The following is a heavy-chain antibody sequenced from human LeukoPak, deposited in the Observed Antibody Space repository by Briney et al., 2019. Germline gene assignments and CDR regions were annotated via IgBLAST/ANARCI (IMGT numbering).Heavy chain of an antibody. J-gene: IGHJ4*02. V-gene: IGHV4-31*03. CDR1: GGSISSGGYY. CDR3: ARGSIVVVPAVNFDY. D-gene: IGHD2-2*01. Sequence: SETLSLTCTVSGGSISSGGYYWSWIRQRPGKGLEWIGYIYYSGSTYYNPSLKSRVTISVDTSKDQFSLKLSSVTAADTAVYYCARGSIVVVPAVNFDYWGQATLVTVSS. CDR2: IYYSGST.